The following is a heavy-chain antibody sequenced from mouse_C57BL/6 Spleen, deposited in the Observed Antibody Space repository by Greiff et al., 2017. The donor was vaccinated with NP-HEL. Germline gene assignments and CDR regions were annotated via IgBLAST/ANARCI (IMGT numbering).Heavy chain of an antibody. CDR3: ASPYQRGYAMDY. J-gene: IGHJ4*01. CDR1: GFTFSSYA. V-gene: IGHV5-4*03. Sequence: DVKLVESGGGLVKPGGSLKLSCAASGFTFSSYAMSWVRQTPEKRLEWVATISDGGSYTYYPDNVKGRFTISRDNAKNNLYLQMSHLKSEDTAMYYCASPYQRGYAMDYWGQGTSVTVSS. CDR2: ISDGGSYT. D-gene: IGHD2-10*01.